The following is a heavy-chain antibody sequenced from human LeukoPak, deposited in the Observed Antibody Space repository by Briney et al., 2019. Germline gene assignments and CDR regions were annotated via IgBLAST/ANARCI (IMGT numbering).Heavy chain of an antibody. Sequence: PSETLSLTCAVYGVSFSGYYWIWLRQPPGKGLEGIGEINHSGSTNYHPSLKSRVTISVDTSTIQFSLKLSSVTAAATAVYYWARGKRVLRYFDWLSAFGYWGQGTLVTVSS. V-gene: IGHV4-34*01. J-gene: IGHJ4*02. CDR2: INHSGST. CDR3: ARGKRVLRYFDWLSAFGY. D-gene: IGHD3-9*01. CDR1: GVSFSGYY.